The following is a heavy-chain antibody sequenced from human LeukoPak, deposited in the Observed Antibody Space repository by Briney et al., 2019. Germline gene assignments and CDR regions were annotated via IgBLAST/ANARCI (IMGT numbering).Heavy chain of an antibody. J-gene: IGHJ6*02. V-gene: IGHV1-3*01. Sequence: ASVKVSCKASGYTFTSYAMHWVRQAPGQRLEWMGWINAGNGNTKYSQKFQGRVTITRDTSASTAYMELSSLRSEDTAVYYCARDPQNYGGNPGDYYYGMDVWGQGTTVTVSS. CDR3: ARDPQNYGGNPGDYYYGMDV. CDR1: GYTFTSYA. D-gene: IGHD4-23*01. CDR2: INAGNGNT.